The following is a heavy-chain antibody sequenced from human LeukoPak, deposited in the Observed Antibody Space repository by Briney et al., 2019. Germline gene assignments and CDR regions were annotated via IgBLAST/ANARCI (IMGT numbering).Heavy chain of an antibody. CDR1: GFTFSSYS. CDR3: ARDLGSSWYDPHVY. J-gene: IGHJ4*02. CDR2: ISSSSSYI. Sequence: GGSLRLSCAASGFTFSSYSMNWVRQAPGKGLEWVSSISSSSSYIYYADSVKGRFTISRDNAKNSLYLQMNSLRAEDTAVYYCARDLGSSWYDPHVYWGQGTLVTVSS. D-gene: IGHD6-13*01. V-gene: IGHV3-21*01.